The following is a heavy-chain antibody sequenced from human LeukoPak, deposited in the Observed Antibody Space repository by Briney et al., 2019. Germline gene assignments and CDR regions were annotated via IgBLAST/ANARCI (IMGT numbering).Heavy chain of an antibody. CDR2: INHSGST. V-gene: IGHV4-34*01. CDR1: GGSFSGYY. CDR3: ASSYTVRGVFDY. D-gene: IGHD3-10*01. J-gene: IGHJ4*02. Sequence: SETLSLTCAVYGGSFSGYYWSWIRQPPGKGLEWIGEINHSGSTNYNPSLKSRVTISVDTSKNQFSLKLSSVTAADTAVYYCASSYTVRGVFDYWGQGTLVTVSS.